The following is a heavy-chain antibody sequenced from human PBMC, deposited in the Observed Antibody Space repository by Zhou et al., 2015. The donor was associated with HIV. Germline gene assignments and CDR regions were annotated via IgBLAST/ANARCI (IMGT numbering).Heavy chain of an antibody. D-gene: IGHD3-10*01. CDR1: GGTFSSYA. CDR3: ARVTPDYYGSGSYCDY. CDR2: IIPIFGTA. J-gene: IGHJ4*02. Sequence: QVQLVQSGAEVKKPGSSVKVSCKASGGTFSSYAISWVRQAPGQGLEWMGGIIPIFGTANYAQKLQGRVTMTTDTSTSTAYMELRSLRSDDTAVYYCARVTPDYYGSGSYCDYWGQGTLVTVSS. V-gene: IGHV1-69*06.